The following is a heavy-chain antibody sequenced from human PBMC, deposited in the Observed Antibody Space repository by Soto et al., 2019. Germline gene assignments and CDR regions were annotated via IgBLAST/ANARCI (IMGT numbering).Heavy chain of an antibody. CDR1: GGTFSSYA. Sequence: GASVKVSCKASGGTFSSYAISWVRQAPGQGLEWMGGIIPIFGTANYAQKLQGRVTITADGSTSKAYMELSSLRSEDTAVYYCARDRRYRHLDYFFYGMDVWGQGTTVTVSS. D-gene: IGHD1-1*01. CDR3: ARDRRYRHLDYFFYGMDV. V-gene: IGHV1-69*13. J-gene: IGHJ6*02. CDR2: IIPIFGTA.